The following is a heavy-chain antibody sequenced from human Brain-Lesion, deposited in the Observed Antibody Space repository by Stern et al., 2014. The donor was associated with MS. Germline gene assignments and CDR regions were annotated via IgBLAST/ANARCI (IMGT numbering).Heavy chain of an antibody. CDR2: INPNNGGT. Sequence: MQLVESGAEVKKPGASVKVSCKTSGYIFTGYYIHWVRQAPGQGLEWMAWINPNNGGTKDAQKFQGRVTMSRDTSISTAYVELSSLTSDDTAVYYCARDQRGITIFGVVTDYYYLGMDVWGQGTTVTVSS. CDR3: ARDQRGITIFGVVTDYYYLGMDV. D-gene: IGHD3-3*01. J-gene: IGHJ6*02. CDR1: GYIFTGYY. V-gene: IGHV1-2*02.